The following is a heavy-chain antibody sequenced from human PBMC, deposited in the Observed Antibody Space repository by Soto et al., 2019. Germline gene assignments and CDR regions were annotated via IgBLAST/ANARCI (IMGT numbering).Heavy chain of an antibody. CDR1: GFNFNAYA. CDR3: ARVASDYINSVDH. V-gene: IGHV3-23*01. Sequence: EVQLLESGGGLVQPGGSLRLSCAASGFNFNAYAMTWVRQAPGKGLEWVSAIGGSGGNRYYAASVKGRFTISRDNSKHTLDLQMSRLRVEDTAVYYCARVASDYINSVDHWGQGILVTVSS. J-gene: IGHJ4*02. CDR2: IGGSGGNR. D-gene: IGHD4-4*01.